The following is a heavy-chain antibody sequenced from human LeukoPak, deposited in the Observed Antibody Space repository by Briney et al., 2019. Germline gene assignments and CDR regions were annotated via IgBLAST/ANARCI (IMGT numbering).Heavy chain of an antibody. CDR1: GFTFSSYG. Sequence: GGSLRLSCAASGFTFSSYGMHWVRQAPGKGLEWVAVISYDGSNKYHADSVKGRFTISRDNSKNTLYLQMNSLRAEDTAVYYCAKDVYSSSSLRDVYYGMDVWGQGTTVTVSS. CDR3: AKDVYSSSSLRDVYYGMDV. V-gene: IGHV3-30*18. CDR2: ISYDGSNK. J-gene: IGHJ6*02. D-gene: IGHD6-13*01.